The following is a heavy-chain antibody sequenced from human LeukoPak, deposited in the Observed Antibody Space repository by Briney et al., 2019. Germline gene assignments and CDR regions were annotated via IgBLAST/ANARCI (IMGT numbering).Heavy chain of an antibody. CDR2: IYYSGST. Sequence: TSETLSLTCTVSGGSISSSSYYWGWIRQPPGKGLEWIGSIYYSGSTYYNPSLKSRVTISVDTSKNQFSLTLSSVTAADTAVYYCARVVRQQLPFDYWGQGTLVTVSS. V-gene: IGHV4-39*07. J-gene: IGHJ4*02. CDR3: ARVVRQQLPFDY. CDR1: GGSISSSSYY. D-gene: IGHD6-13*01.